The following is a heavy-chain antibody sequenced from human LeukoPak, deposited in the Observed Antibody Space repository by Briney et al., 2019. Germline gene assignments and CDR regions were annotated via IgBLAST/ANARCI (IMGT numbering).Heavy chain of an antibody. CDR1: GFTFSSYA. D-gene: IGHD3-3*01. CDR2: ISGSGGST. CDR3: AKNFAVLRFLEWLIDY. Sequence: GGSLRLSCAASGFTFSSYAMSWVRQAPGKGLEWVSAISGSGGSTYYADSVKGRFTISRDNSKNTLYLQMNSLGAEDTAVYYCAKNFAVLRFLEWLIDYWGQGTLVTVSS. J-gene: IGHJ4*02. V-gene: IGHV3-23*01.